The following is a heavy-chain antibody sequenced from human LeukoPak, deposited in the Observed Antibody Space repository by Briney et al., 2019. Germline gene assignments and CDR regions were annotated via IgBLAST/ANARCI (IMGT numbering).Heavy chain of an antibody. CDR2: VWPDGNKK. Sequence: GGSLRLSCAASGFTFSHHGLHWVRQAPGKGLEWVAIVWPDGNKKLYADSVKGRFTISKDNPKNTVYRQINSLRVEDTALYYCVVVVVPAAVWHFDFWGSGTLVTVSS. CDR3: VVVVVPAAVWHFDF. J-gene: IGHJ2*01. CDR1: GFTFSHHG. D-gene: IGHD2-15*01. V-gene: IGHV3-33*01.